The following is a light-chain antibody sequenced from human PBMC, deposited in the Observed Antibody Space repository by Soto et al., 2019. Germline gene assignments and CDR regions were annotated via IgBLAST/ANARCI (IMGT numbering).Light chain of an antibody. CDR1: QGITDY. CDR3: QKYDTAPQT. Sequence: DIQMTQSPSSLSASVGDTVTITCRASQGITDYLAWYQQRPGKVPKLLIYAASTLQTGVPSRFSGSGAGTDLTLTISSLQPEDVATYYCQKYDTAPQTFGQGTRVEIK. CDR2: AAS. J-gene: IGKJ1*01. V-gene: IGKV1-27*01.